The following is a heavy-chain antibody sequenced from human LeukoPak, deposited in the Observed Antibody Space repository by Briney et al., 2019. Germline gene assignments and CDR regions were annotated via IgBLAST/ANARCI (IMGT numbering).Heavy chain of an antibody. V-gene: IGHV4-59*08. D-gene: IGHD5-24*01. CDR3: ARVDAGYNYLDY. CDR2: IYYSGST. J-gene: IGHJ4*02. CDR1: GGSISSYY. Sequence: SETLSLTCTVSGGSISSYYWSWIRQPPGKGLEWIGYIYYSGSTNYNPSLKSRVTISVDTSKNQFSLKLSSVTAADTAVYYCARVDAGYNYLDYWGQGTLVTVSS.